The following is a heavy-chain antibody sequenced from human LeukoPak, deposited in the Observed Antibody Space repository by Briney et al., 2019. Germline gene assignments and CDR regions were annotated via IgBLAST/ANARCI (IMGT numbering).Heavy chain of an antibody. J-gene: IGHJ4*02. D-gene: IGHD6-13*01. CDR2: IYTDGTT. Sequence: PGGSLRLSCAASGFTFSNDFMSWVRQAPGKGPEWVSVIYTDGTTYYADSVKGRFTISRDNSKNTLYLQMNSLRAEDTAVYYCARGYVAAAGLFDYWGQGTLVTVSS. CDR3: ARGYVAAAGLFDY. V-gene: IGHV3-66*01. CDR1: GFTFSNDF.